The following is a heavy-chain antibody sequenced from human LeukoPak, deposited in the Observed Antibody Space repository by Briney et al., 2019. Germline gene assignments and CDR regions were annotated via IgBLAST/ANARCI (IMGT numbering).Heavy chain of an antibody. CDR1: GYTFTDYY. Sequence: ASVKIACKVSGYTFTDYYMHWVQQAPGKVLEWMGLVDPEDGETIYAEKFQGRVTITAETSTDTAYMELSSMSSEDTAMYYCATLTIVVVHAAIIDYWGQGTLVTVSS. CDR3: ATLTIVVVHAAIIDY. J-gene: IGHJ4*02. V-gene: IGHV1-69-2*01. CDR2: VDPEDGET. D-gene: IGHD2-2*01.